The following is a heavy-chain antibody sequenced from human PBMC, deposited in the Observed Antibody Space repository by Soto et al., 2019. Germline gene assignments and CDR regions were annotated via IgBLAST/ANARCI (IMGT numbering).Heavy chain of an antibody. CDR3: ARIDTYLGDADGTSTFYYYYGMDV. D-gene: IGHD3-16*01. J-gene: IGHJ6*02. CDR2: INPSGGST. CDR1: GYTFTSHY. V-gene: IGHV1-46*03. Sequence: ASVKISCKTAGYTFTSHYMHWVRQANRQGLEWMEIINPSGGSTSYAQKFQGRVTMTRDTSTSTVYMELSSLRSEDTAVYYCARIDTYLGDADGTSTFYYYYGMDVWGQGTTVTVSS.